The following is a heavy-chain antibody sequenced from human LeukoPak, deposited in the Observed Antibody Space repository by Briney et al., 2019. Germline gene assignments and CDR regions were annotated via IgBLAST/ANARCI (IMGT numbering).Heavy chain of an antibody. V-gene: IGHV4-34*01. D-gene: IGHD3-10*01. CDR1: GGSFSGYY. J-gene: IGHJ5*02. Sequence: PSETLSLTCAVYGGSFSGYYWSWIRQPPGKGLEWIGEINHSGSTNYNPSLKSRVTISVDTSKNQFSLKLSSVTAADTAVYYCAWLWFGELSVWFDPWGQGTLVTVSS. CDR3: AWLWFGELSVWFDP. CDR2: INHSGST.